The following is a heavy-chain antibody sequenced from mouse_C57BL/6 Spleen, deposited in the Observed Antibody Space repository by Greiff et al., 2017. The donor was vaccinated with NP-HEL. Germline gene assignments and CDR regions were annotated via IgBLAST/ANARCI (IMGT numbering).Heavy chain of an antibody. CDR2: IYPRSGNT. CDR3: ARRSITTVVAPYYFDY. CDR1: GYTFTSYG. V-gene: IGHV1-81*01. D-gene: IGHD1-1*01. Sequence: QVQLKESGAELARPGASVKLSCKASGYTFTSYGISWVKQRTGQGLEWIGEIYPRSGNTYYNEKFKGKATLTADKSSSTAYMELRSLTSEDSAVYFCARRSITTVVAPYYFDYWGQGTTLTVSS. J-gene: IGHJ2*01.